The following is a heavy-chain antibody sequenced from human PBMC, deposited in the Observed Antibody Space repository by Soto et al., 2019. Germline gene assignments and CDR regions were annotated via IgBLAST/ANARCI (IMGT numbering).Heavy chain of an antibody. V-gene: IGHV4-59*08. CDR3: ARYPRLDY. J-gene: IGHJ4*02. CDR2: IYYTGST. Sequence: SETLSLTCTVSGGSISGYYWSCIRQPPGKRLEWIGYIYYTGSTNYNPSLRSRVTISIDTSKNQFSLKLSSVTAADTAVYYCARYPRLDYWGQGTLVTVSS. CDR1: GGSISGYY.